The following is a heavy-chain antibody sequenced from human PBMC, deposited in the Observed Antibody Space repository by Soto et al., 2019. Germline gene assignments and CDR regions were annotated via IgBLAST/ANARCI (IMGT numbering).Heavy chain of an antibody. J-gene: IGHJ5*02. CDR1: GGSFSGYY. CDR2: INHSGST. CDR3: ARVGYCTSGVCPTNWFDP. V-gene: IGHV4-34*01. D-gene: IGHD2-8*01. Sequence: SETLSLTCAVYGGSFSGYYWSWIRQPPGKGLEWIGEINHSGSTNYNPSLKSRVTISVDTSKNQFSLKLSSVTAADTAVYYCARVGYCTSGVCPTNWFDPWGQGTLVTVSS.